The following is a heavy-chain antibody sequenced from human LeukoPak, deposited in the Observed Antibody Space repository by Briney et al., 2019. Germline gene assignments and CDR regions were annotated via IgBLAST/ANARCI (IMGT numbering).Heavy chain of an antibody. V-gene: IGHV1-18*01. CDR2: ISAYNGNT. Sequence: EASVKVSFKASGYTFTSYGISWVRQAPGQGLAWMGWISAYNGNTNYAQKLQDRVTITTDTSTSTAYMELRSLRSDDTDGYYCPTTKRQLERGDYWGQGTLVTVSS. D-gene: IGHD6-13*01. CDR3: PTTKRQLERGDY. CDR1: GYTFTSYG. J-gene: IGHJ4*02.